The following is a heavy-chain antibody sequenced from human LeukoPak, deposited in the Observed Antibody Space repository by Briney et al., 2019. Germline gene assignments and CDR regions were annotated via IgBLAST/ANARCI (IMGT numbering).Heavy chain of an antibody. CDR3: ARRLTQYDCFDP. J-gene: IGHJ5*02. D-gene: IGHD2-2*01. CDR1: GDIGSSISVT. Sequence: SQTLLLTCAISGDIGSSISVTWNWTMHSPSPRLEWRGRTYYRSTWYNDYAVSVRGRITVNPDTSKNQFSLHLNSVTPEDTAVYYCARRLTQYDCFDPWGQGILVTVSS. CDR2: TYYRSTWYN. V-gene: IGHV6-1*01.